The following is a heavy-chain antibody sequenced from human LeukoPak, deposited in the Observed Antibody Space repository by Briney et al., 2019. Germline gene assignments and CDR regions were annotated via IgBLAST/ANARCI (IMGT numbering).Heavy chain of an antibody. CDR3: ARDNSAGTPTYWWFDP. D-gene: IGHD1/OR15-1a*01. J-gene: IGHJ5*02. CDR2: INPSGSGT. CDR1: RYRLISYS. V-gene: IGHV1-46*01. Sequence: ASEKVSHKPSRYRLISYSIHSVRQAPRQELKWMGVINPSGSGTRYAQPLQGRVTMTRDTSTNTDYMELSSLTSEDTAVYYCARDNSAGTPTYWWFDPWGQGTLVTVSS.